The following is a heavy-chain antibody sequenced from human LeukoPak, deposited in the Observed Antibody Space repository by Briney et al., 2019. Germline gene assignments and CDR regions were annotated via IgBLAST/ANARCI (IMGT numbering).Heavy chain of an antibody. Sequence: PSETLSLTCIVSGGSISSSSYYWGWIRQPPGKGLEWIGSIYYSGSTYYNPSLKSRVTISVDTSKNQFSLKLSSVTAADTAVYYCARPGIAAAGDDDYWGQGTLVTVSS. CDR2: IYYSGST. J-gene: IGHJ4*02. V-gene: IGHV4-39*01. CDR3: ARPGIAAAGDDDY. D-gene: IGHD6-13*01. CDR1: GGSISSSSYY.